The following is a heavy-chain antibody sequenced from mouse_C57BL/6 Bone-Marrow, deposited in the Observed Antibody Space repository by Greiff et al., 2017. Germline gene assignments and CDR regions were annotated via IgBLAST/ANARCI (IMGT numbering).Heavy chain of an antibody. J-gene: IGHJ2*01. V-gene: IGHV14-4*01. D-gene: IGHD1-1*01. Sequence: VQLQQSGAELVRPGASVKLSCTASGFNIKDDYLHWVKQRPEQGLEWLGWIDPENGDTEYASKFQGKATITADTSSNTAYLQLSSLTAEDTAVYYCTTDYGSSPDYWGQGTTLTVAS. CDR1: GFNIKDDY. CDR3: TTDYGSSPDY. CDR2: IDPENGDT.